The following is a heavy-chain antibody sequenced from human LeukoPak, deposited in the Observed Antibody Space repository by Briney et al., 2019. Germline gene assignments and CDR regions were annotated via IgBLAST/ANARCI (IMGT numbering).Heavy chain of an antibody. CDR1: GGSISSGGYY. CDR3: ARGGVTYYYDSSGYYYFDY. J-gene: IGHJ4*02. V-gene: IGHV4-31*03. D-gene: IGHD3-22*01. CDR2: TYYSGST. Sequence: PSQTLSLTCTVSGGSISSGGYYWSWIRQHPGKGLEWIGYTYYSGSTYYNPSLKSRVTISVDTSKNQFSLKLSSVTAADTAVYYCARGGVTYYYDSSGYYYFDYWGQGTLVTVSS.